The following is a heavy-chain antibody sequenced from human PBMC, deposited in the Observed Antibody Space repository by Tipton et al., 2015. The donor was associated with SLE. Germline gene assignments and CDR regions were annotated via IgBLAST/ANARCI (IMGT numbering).Heavy chain of an antibody. CDR1: GDSMNSYH. CDR2: ISYSGST. CDR3: ARDGVIAMGYYMDV. V-gene: IGHV4-59*01. D-gene: IGHD2-21*01. Sequence: TLSLTCTVSGDSMNSYHWSWIRQPPGKGLEWIGYISYSGSTNYNPSLKSRVTMSVDTSKNQFSLRLSSVTTADTAVYYCARDGVIAMGYYMDVWGKGTTVTVSS. J-gene: IGHJ6*03.